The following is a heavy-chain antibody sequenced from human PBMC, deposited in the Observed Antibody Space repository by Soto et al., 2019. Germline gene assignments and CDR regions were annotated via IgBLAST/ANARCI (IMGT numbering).Heavy chain of an antibody. CDR2: IYYGGRT. Sequence: SETLSLTCTVSGDSIITTSYCWGWILQSPGKGLDWIGTIYYGGRTYYNPSLKSRVAISIDTSNNQFSLKLTSVTTADTAVYYCARRPRAATALFDPCGQGMLGTVS. V-gene: IGHV4-39*01. J-gene: IGHJ5*02. CDR1: GDSIITTSYC. CDR3: ARRPRAATALFDP. D-gene: IGHD2-21*02.